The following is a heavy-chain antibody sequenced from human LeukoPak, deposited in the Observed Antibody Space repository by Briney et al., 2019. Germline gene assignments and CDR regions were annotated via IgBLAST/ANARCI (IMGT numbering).Heavy chain of an antibody. D-gene: IGHD3-22*01. J-gene: IGHJ4*02. Sequence: PGGSLRLSCAASGFTFSDYYMSWIRQAPGKGLEWVSYISRSSSYTNYADSVKGRFTISRDNAKNSLYLQMDSLRAEDAAVYYCAKDQGENYDSSGYYPYWGQGTLVTVSS. CDR1: GFTFSDYY. CDR3: AKDQGENYDSSGYYPY. CDR2: ISRSSSYT. V-gene: IGHV3-11*06.